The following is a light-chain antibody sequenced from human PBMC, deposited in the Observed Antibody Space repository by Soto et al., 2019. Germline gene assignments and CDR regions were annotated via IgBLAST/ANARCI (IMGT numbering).Light chain of an antibody. J-gene: IGKJ4*01. CDR2: DAS. CDR1: QGVSSY. Sequence: EIVLTQSPATLSLSPGERATLSCRASQGVSSYLAWYQQKPGQAPRLLIYDASNRATGIPARFSGSGPGTDFTLTISSLEPEDFAVYYCQQYGNTHLTFGGGTKVDIK. V-gene: IGKV3D-11*01. CDR3: QQYGNTHLT.